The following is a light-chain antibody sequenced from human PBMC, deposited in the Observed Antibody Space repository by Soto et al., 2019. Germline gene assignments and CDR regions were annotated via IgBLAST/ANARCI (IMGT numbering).Light chain of an antibody. CDR2: DAS. J-gene: IGKJ5*01. CDR1: QSVSSY. Sequence: EIVLTQSPATLSLSPGERATLSCRASQSVSSYLAWYQQKPGQAPRLLIYDASNRATGIPARFSGSGSGTGFTLTISSLEPEDFAVYYCQQRSNWPAVTFGQGTRLEIK. CDR3: QQRSNWPAVT. V-gene: IGKV3-11*01.